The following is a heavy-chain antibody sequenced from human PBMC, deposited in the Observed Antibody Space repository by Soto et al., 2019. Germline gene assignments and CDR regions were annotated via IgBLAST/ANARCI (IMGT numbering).Heavy chain of an antibody. D-gene: IGHD6-13*01. CDR1: GFTFSSYA. V-gene: IGHV3-23*01. J-gene: IGHJ6*02. CDR2: ISGSGGST. Sequence: PGGSLRLSCAASGFTFSSYAMSWVRQAPGKGLEWVSAISGSGGSTYYADSVKGRFTISRDNSKNTLYLQMNSLRAEDTAVYYCAKDLGSSRFTLDYYYYGMDVWGQGTTVTVSS. CDR3: AKDLGSSRFTLDYYYYGMDV.